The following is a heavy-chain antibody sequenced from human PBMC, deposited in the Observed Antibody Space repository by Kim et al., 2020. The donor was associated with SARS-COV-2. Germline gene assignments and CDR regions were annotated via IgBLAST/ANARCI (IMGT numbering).Heavy chain of an antibody. CDR1: GGSISSSSYY. J-gene: IGHJ4*02. CDR2: IYYSGST. Sequence: SETLSLTCNVSGGSISSSSYYWGWIRQPPGKGLEWIGSIYYSGSTYYNPSLKSRVTISVDTSKNQFSLKLSSVTAADTAVYYCAVTRKDLAHFDYWGQGTLVTVSS. CDR3: AVTRKDLAHFDY. D-gene: IGHD2-15*01. V-gene: IGHV4-39*07.